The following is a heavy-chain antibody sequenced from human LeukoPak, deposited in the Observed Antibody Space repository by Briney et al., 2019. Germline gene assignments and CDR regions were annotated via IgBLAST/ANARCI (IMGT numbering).Heavy chain of an antibody. CDR2: IYYSGST. Sequence: SETLSLTCTVSGGPISSYYWSWIRQPPGKGLEWIGYIYYSGSTNYNPSLKSRVTISVDTSKNQFSLKLSSVTAADTAVYYCARDQRVAGLDCWGQGTLVTVSS. CDR3: ARDQRVAGLDC. CDR1: GGPISSYY. V-gene: IGHV4-59*01. D-gene: IGHD6-19*01. J-gene: IGHJ4*02.